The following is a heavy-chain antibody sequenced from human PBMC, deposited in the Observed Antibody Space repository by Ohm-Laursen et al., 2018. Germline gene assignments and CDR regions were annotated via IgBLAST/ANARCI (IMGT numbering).Heavy chain of an antibody. J-gene: IGHJ3*02. CDR3: ASEIPSRGPQDAFDI. D-gene: IGHD3-10*01. V-gene: IGHV3-11*01. Sequence: GSLRLSCAASAFTLTDYYMSWIRQAPGKGLEWAAYISASSATIYYADSVKGRFSISRGTAKNSMYLQMNSLRAEDTAVYYCASEIPSRGPQDAFDIWGQGTVVTVSS. CDR1: AFTLTDYY. CDR2: ISASSATI.